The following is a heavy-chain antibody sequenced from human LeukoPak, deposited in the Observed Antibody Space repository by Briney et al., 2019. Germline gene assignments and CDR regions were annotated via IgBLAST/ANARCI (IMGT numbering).Heavy chain of an antibody. D-gene: IGHD3-22*01. CDR2: IYYSGST. V-gene: IGHV4-59*12. Sequence: SETLSLTCTVSGGSLSSYYWSWIRQPPGKGLEWIGYIYYSGSTNYNPSLKSRVTISVDTSKNQFSLKLSSVTAADTAVYYCARRGYYYDSSGYSDAFDIWGQGTMVTVSS. J-gene: IGHJ3*02. CDR1: GGSLSSYY. CDR3: ARRGYYYDSSGYSDAFDI.